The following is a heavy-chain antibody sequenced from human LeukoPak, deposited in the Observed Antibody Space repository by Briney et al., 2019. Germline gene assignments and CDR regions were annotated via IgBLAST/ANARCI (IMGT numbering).Heavy chain of an antibody. Sequence: SETLSLTCTVSSGSISRYFWSWIRQPPGKGLECIGYIYGSGDTNYNPSLKSRVTISVDTSKNQFPLKLSSVTAAHTAVYYCARLGGIYGSGSYYIAPFDSWGQGTLVSVSS. J-gene: IGHJ4*02. CDR1: SGSISRYF. CDR3: ARLGGIYGSGSYYIAPFDS. D-gene: IGHD3-10*01. CDR2: IYGSGDT. V-gene: IGHV4-59*08.